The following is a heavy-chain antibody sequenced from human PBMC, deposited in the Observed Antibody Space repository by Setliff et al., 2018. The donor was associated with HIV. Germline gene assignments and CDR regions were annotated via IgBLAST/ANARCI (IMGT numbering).Heavy chain of an antibody. CDR1: GFSFSSYW. V-gene: IGHV3-7*01. J-gene: IGHJ6*03. CDR2: IKQDGSEK. CDR3: ARDATRGGDMDV. D-gene: IGHD2-15*01. Sequence: GGSLRLSCAASGFSFSSYWMSWVRQAPGKGLEWVANIKQDGSEKYYVDSVRGRFTISRDNAKISLYLQMNSLRAEDTAVYYCARDATRGGDMDVWAKGTTVTVS.